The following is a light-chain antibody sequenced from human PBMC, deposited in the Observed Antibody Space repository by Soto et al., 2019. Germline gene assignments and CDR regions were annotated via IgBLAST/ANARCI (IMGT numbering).Light chain of an antibody. CDR2: GAS. CDR1: QYVHTS. CDR3: QQYNQLPPTWT. V-gene: IGKV3-15*01. J-gene: IGKJ1*01. Sequence: EIVMTQSPGTLSVSPGERVTVSCRASQYVHTSLAWYQQKSGQAPRLLIYGASIRAPGVPVRFSGSGSGTEFTLTIDSLQSEDSAVYSCQQYNQLPPTWTFGQGTKVEI.